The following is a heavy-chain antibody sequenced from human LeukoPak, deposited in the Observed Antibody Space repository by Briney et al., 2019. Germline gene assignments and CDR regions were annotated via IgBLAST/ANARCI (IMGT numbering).Heavy chain of an antibody. CDR2: IKEGGSEK. D-gene: IGHD2-2*01. V-gene: IGHV3-7*03. CDR1: GFIFSSYW. Sequence: GGSLRLSCAASGFIFSSYWMSWVRQAPGKGLEWVANIKEGGSEKYYVDSVKGRFTISRDNAKNSLYLQTNSLRAEDTAVYYCARRALRYCSSTSCPAQYYGVDVWGKGTTVTVSS. J-gene: IGHJ6*04. CDR3: ARRALRYCSSTSCPAQYYGVDV.